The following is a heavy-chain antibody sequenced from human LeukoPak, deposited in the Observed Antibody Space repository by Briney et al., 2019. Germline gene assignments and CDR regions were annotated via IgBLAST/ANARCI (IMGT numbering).Heavy chain of an antibody. CDR2: IYYSGST. CDR1: GGSISSYY. CDR3: ASWDSGSDYFAY. Sequence: PSETLSLTCTVSGGSISSYYWSWIRQPPGKGLEGIGYIYYSGSTNYNPSLKSRVTISVDTSKNQFSLKLSSVTAADTAVYYCASWDSGSDYFAYWGQGTLVTVSS. D-gene: IGHD1-26*01. J-gene: IGHJ4*02. V-gene: IGHV4-59*01.